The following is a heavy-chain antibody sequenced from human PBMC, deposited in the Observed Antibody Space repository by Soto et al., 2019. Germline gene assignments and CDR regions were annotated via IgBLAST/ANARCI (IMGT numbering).Heavy chain of an antibody. CDR2: ISGSGGWT. Sequence: EVQLWESGGGLVQPGGSLRLSCAASGFTFSNYAMSWVRQAPGKGLEWVSAISGSGGWTYYADSVKGRFTIPRDNSKNTLYLEMNSLRPEDTALYYCAKDISRGPTKNYDFWSGPDYWGQGTLVTVSS. J-gene: IGHJ4*02. CDR3: AKDISRGPTKNYDFWSGPDY. D-gene: IGHD3-3*01. V-gene: IGHV3-23*01. CDR1: GFTFSNYA.